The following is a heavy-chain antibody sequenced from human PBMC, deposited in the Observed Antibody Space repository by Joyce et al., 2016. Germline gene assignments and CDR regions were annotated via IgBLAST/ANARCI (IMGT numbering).Heavy chain of an antibody. J-gene: IGHJ4*02. V-gene: IGHV3-30*03. Sequence: QGQLVESGGGVVQPGRSLRLSCAASGFTLSNYGMQWVSQAPGKGLEWVAVRSYDGSNKYYGDSVKGRFTISRDNSKNTLYLQMNSLRTEDTAVYFCAGGILTGYFDYWGQGTLVSVSS. D-gene: IGHD3-9*01. CDR2: RSYDGSNK. CDR3: AGGILTGYFDY. CDR1: GFTLSNYG.